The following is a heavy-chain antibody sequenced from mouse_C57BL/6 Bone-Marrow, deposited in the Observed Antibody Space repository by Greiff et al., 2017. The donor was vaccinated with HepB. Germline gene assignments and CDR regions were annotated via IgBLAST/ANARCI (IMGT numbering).Heavy chain of an antibody. J-gene: IGHJ1*03. CDR2: INPYNGGT. CDR3: ARWGHWYFEV. V-gene: IGHV1-19*01. CDR1: GYTFTDYY. Sequence: SGPVLVKPGASVKMSCKASGYTFTDYYMNWVKQSPGKSLEWIGVINPYNGGTSYNQKFKGKATLTVDKSSSTAYMELNSLTSEDSAVYYCARWGHWYFEVWGKGTTVTVSA.